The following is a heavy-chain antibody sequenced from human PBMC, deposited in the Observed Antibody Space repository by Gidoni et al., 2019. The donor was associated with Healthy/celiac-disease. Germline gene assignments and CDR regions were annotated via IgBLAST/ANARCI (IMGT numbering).Heavy chain of an antibody. J-gene: IGHJ3*02. CDR2: IWYDGSNK. Sequence: QVQLVESGGGVVQPGRSLRLSCAASGVTFSSYGMHWVRQAPGKGLEWVAVIWYDGSNKYYAASVKGRFTISRDNSKNTLYLQMNSLRAEDTAVYYCARDRILWFGCRGAFDIWGQGTMVTVSS. V-gene: IGHV3-33*01. CDR3: ARDRILWFGCRGAFDI. D-gene: IGHD3-10*01. CDR1: GVTFSSYG.